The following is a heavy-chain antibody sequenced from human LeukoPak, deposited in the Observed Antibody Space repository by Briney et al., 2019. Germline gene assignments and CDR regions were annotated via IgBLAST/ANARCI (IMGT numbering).Heavy chain of an antibody. J-gene: IGHJ6*03. V-gene: IGHV4-39*07. Sequence: SETLSLTCTVSGGSISSSSYYWGWIRQPPGKGLEWIGSIYYSGSTYYNPSLKSRVTISVDTSKNQFSLKLSSVTAADTAVYYCARGITIYYYYYYMDVWGKGTTVTVSS. CDR3: ARGITIYYYYYYMDV. CDR1: GGSISSSSYY. D-gene: IGHD3-10*01. CDR2: IYYSGST.